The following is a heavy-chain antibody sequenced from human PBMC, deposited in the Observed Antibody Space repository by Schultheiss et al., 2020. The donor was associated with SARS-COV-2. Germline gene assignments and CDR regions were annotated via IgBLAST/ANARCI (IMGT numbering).Heavy chain of an antibody. CDR1: GGSISSGGYY. D-gene: IGHD1-26*01. V-gene: IGHV4-61*02. Sequence: SETLSLTCTVSGGSISSGGYYWSWIRQPAGKGLEWIGRIYTSGSTNYNPSLKSRVTMSVDTSKNQFSLKLSSVTAADTAVYYCARDSGAKFYGMDVWGQGTTVTVSS. CDR2: IYTSGST. CDR3: ARDSGAKFYGMDV. J-gene: IGHJ6*02.